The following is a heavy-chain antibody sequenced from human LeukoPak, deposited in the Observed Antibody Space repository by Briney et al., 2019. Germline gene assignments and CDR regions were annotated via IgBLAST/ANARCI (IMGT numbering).Heavy chain of an antibody. V-gene: IGHV4-34*01. CDR3: ARQTGSGLFILP. J-gene: IGHJ4*02. Sequence: PSETLSLTCAVSGGSFSDYYWNWIRQPPGKGLEWIGEINHSESTKYNPSLKSRVTISVDTSKKQFSLKLSSVTAADTAVYYCARQTGSGLFILPGGQGTLVTVSS. D-gene: IGHD3/OR15-3a*01. CDR1: GGSFSDYY. CDR2: INHSEST.